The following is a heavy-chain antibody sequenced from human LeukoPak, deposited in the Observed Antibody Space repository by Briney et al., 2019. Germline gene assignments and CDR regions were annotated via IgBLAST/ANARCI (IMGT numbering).Heavy chain of an antibody. V-gene: IGHV1-2*06. CDR3: ARDRFSTTVTTLDP. D-gene: IGHD4-17*01. CDR2: INPNSGGT. Sequence: GASVKVSCKASGYTFTGYYMHWVRQAPGQGLEWMGRINPNSGGTNYAQKFQGRVTMTRDTSISTAYMELSRLRSDDTAVYYCARDRFSTTVTTLDPRGQGTLVTVSS. CDR1: GYTFTGYY. J-gene: IGHJ5*02.